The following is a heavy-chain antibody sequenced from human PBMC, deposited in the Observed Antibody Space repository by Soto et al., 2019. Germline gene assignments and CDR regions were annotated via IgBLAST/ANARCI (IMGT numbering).Heavy chain of an antibody. J-gene: IGHJ4*02. Sequence: QVQLVQSGAEVRQPASSVKVSCKTSGGTFSSYAISWVRQAPGQGLEWMGGIVPIVDTSTYAQKFQGRVKITADESKSTAYMELSSLRSDDTAIYYCVRVVAIPGYPDNWGQGTLVTVSS. CDR1: GGTFSSYA. D-gene: IGHD5-12*01. V-gene: IGHV1-69*12. CDR3: VRVVAIPGYPDN. CDR2: IVPIVDTS.